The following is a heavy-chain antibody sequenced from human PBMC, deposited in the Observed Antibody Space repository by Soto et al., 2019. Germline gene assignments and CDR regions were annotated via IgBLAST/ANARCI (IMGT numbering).Heavy chain of an antibody. J-gene: IGHJ4*02. CDR2: ISGSGGST. D-gene: IGHD3-9*01. Sequence: EVQFLESGGGLVQPGGSLRLSCAASGFTFSIYAMSWVRRAPGKGLEWVSSISGSGGSTYYADSVKGRFTISRDNSKNTLYREMNSLRAEDTAVYYCARDDAYYDILTAFYFDYWGQGTLVAVSS. V-gene: IGHV3-23*01. CDR1: GFTFSIYA. CDR3: ARDDAYYDILTAFYFDY.